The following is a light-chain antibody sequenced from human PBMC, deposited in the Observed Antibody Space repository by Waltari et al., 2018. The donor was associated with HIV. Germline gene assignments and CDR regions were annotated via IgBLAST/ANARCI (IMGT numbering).Light chain of an antibody. CDR2: GAS. CDR1: QSVSSRY. CDR3: QQYGSSPGLT. Sequence: DIVLTHSPGTLSLSPGERATLSCRASQSVSSRYLAWYQQKPGQAPRLLIYGASSRATGIPDRFRGSGSGTDFTLTISRLEPEDVAVYYCQQYGSSPGLTFGGGTKVEIK. J-gene: IGKJ4*01. V-gene: IGKV3-20*01.